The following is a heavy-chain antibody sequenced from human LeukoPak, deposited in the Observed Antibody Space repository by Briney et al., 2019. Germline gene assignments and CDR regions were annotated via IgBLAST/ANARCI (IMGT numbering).Heavy chain of an antibody. J-gene: IGHJ5*02. CDR1: GESFSGYY. D-gene: IGHD3-22*01. Sequence: PSETLSLTCAVYGESFSGYYWSWIRQPPGKGLEWIGEINHSGSTNYNPSLKSRVTISVDTSKNQFSLKLSSVTAADTAVYYCARAGDYYDSSGYYLWGQGTLVTVSS. V-gene: IGHV4-34*01. CDR2: INHSGST. CDR3: ARAGDYYDSSGYYL.